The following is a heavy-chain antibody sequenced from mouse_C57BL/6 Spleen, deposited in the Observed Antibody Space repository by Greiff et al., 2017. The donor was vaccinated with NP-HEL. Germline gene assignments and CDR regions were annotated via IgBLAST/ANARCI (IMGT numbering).Heavy chain of an antibody. V-gene: IGHV5-9*01. D-gene: IGHD4-1*01. CDR2: ISGGGGNT. CDR1: GFTFSSYT. Sequence: EVMLVESGGGLVKPGGSLKLSCAASGFTFSSYTMSWVRQTPEKRLEWVATISGGGGNTYYPDSVKGRFTISRDNAKNTLYLQMSSLRSEDTALYYCARQNWDVVYFDYWGQGTTLTVSS. J-gene: IGHJ2*01. CDR3: ARQNWDVVYFDY.